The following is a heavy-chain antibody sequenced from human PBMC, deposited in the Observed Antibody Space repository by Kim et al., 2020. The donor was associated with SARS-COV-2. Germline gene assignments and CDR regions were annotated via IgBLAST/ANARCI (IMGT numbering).Heavy chain of an antibody. CDR2: IIPIFGTA. D-gene: IGHD3-10*01. J-gene: IGHJ4*02. V-gene: IGHV1-69*13. CDR1: GGTFSSYA. Sequence: SVKVSCKASGGTFSSYAISWVRQAPGQGLEWMGGIIPIFGTANYAQKFQGRVTITADESTSTAYMELSSLRSEDTAVYYCARLGFGEGWPVYYFDYWGQGTLVTVSS. CDR3: ARLGFGEGWPVYYFDY.